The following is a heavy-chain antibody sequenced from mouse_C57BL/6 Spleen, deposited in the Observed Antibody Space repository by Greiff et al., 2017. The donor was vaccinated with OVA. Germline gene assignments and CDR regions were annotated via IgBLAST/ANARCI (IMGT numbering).Heavy chain of an antibody. D-gene: IGHD2-3*01. J-gene: IGHJ3*01. Sequence: VQLQQSGPELVKPGASVKIPCKASGYTFTDYNMDWVKQSHGKSLEWIGDINPNNGGTIYNQKFKGKATLTVDKSSSTAYMELRSLTSEDTAVYYCARGGSMRLRRGFAYWGQGTLVTVSA. CDR1: GYTFTDYN. V-gene: IGHV1-18*01. CDR2: INPNNGGT. CDR3: ARGGSMRLRRGFAY.